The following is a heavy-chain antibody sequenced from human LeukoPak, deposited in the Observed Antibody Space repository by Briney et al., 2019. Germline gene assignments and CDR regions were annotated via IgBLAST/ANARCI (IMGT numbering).Heavy chain of an antibody. CDR1: GGSISSGSYY. CDR2: IYTSGST. Sequence: SETLSLTCTVSGGSISSGSYYWSWIRQPAGKGLEWIGRIYTSGSTNYNPSLKSRVTISVDTSKNQFSLKLSSVTAADTAVYYCARQDNFPYDFWSGYAILFDYWGQGTLVTVSS. J-gene: IGHJ4*02. CDR3: ARQDNFPYDFWSGYAILFDY. D-gene: IGHD3-3*01. V-gene: IGHV4-61*02.